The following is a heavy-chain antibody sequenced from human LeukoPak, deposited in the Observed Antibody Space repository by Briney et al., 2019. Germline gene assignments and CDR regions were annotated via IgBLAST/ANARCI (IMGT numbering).Heavy chain of an antibody. V-gene: IGHV3-21*04. CDR2: ISSSSSYI. Sequence: TGGPLRLSCAASGFTFSSYSMNWVRQAPGKGLEWVSSISSSSSYIYYADSVKGRFTISRDNAKNSLYLQMNSLRAEDSALYYCARGGRGSAAVVAPRSFDIWGQGTMVTVSS. CDR1: GFTFSSYS. J-gene: IGHJ3*02. D-gene: IGHD3-22*01. CDR3: ARGGRGSAAVVAPRSFDI.